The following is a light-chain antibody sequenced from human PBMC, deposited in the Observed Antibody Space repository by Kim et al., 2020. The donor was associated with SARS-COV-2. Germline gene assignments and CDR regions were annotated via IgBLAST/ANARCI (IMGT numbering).Light chain of an antibody. CDR3: QAWDSSTGVV. Sequence: SYELTQPPSVSVSPGQTASITCSGDKLGDKYACWYQQKPGQSPVLVIYQDSKRPSGIPERFSGSNSGNTATPTNSGTQAMDEADYYCQAWDSSTGVVFGG. CDR1: KLGDKY. CDR2: QDS. V-gene: IGLV3-1*01. J-gene: IGLJ2*01.